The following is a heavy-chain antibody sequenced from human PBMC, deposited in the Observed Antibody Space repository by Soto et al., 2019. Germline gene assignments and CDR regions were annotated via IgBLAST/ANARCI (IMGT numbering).Heavy chain of an antibody. CDR2: FSGTGGTT. D-gene: IGHD1-26*01. Sequence: GGSLRLSCAASGFTLSSNAINWVRQAPGKGLEWVSAFSGTGGTTVYADSVKGRFTIYRDSSKNTLYLEMNNLRAEDTAVYYCAKVIAGAGTGYYNHGRDAGAKGTRATVSS. CDR1: GFTLSSNA. CDR3: AKVIAGAGTGYYNHGRDA. J-gene: IGHJ6*04. V-gene: IGHV3-23*01.